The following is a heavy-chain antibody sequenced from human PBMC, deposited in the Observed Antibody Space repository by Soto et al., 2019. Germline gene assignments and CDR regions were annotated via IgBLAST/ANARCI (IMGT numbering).Heavy chain of an antibody. D-gene: IGHD2-8*01. CDR3: AASPNADFFDY. V-gene: IGHV4-31*03. Sequence: QVQLQESGPGLVTPSQSLSLTCTVSGGSISSGAYYWRWIRQHPGRGLEWIGNISYSGKSDYNPSLESRVAISLDTPRNQFSLKLSSVTAADTAVYYCAASPNADFFDYWGPGALVTVSA. CDR1: GGSISSGAYY. CDR2: ISYSGKS. J-gene: IGHJ4*02.